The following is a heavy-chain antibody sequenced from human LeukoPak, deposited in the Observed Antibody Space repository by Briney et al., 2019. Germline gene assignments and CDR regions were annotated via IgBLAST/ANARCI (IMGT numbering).Heavy chain of an antibody. CDR3: AKDGAVAGYFDY. D-gene: IGHD6-19*01. CDR2: ISYDGSNK. CDR1: GFTFSSYG. J-gene: IGHJ4*02. V-gene: IGHV3-30*18. Sequence: GGSLRLSCAASGFTFSSYGMHWVRQAPGKGLEWVAVISYDGSNKYYADSVKGRFTISRDNSKNTLYLQMNSLRAEDTAVYYCAKDGAVAGYFDYWGQGTLVTVSS.